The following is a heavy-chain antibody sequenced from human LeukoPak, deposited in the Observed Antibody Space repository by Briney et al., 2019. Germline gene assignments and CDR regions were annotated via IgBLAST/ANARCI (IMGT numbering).Heavy chain of an antibody. D-gene: IGHD2-15*01. Sequence: GGSLRLSCAASGFTFSSYTMNWVREAPGKGLEWVSSISHTGTYIFYADSVTGRFTISRDNAKNSLYLQMNSLRAGDTAIYYCARHPLVVAANDYWGQGTLVTVSS. CDR2: ISHTGTYI. CDR3: ARHPLVVAANDY. J-gene: IGHJ4*02. CDR1: GFTFSSYT. V-gene: IGHV3-21*01.